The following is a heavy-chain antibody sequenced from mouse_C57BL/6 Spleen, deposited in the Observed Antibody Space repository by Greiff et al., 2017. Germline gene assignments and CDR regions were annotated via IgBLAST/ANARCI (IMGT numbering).Heavy chain of an antibody. Sequence: VQLQQPGAELVRPGSSVKLSCKASGYTFTSYWMDWVKQRPGQGLEWIGNIYPSDSETHYNQKFKDKATLTVDKSSSTAYMQLSSLTSEDSAVYYCARHYYGNYGAYWGQGTLVTVSA. V-gene: IGHV1-61*01. CDR2: IYPSDSET. D-gene: IGHD2-1*01. CDR3: ARHYYGNYGAY. J-gene: IGHJ3*01. CDR1: GYTFTSYW.